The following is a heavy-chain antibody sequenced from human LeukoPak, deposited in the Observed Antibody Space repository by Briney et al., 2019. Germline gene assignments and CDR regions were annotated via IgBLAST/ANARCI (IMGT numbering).Heavy chain of an antibody. CDR1: GFTFSSDS. CDR2: ISSSSSYI. J-gene: IGHJ4*02. D-gene: IGHD5-18*01. Sequence: PGGPLRLSCAASGFTFSSDSMNWVRQAPGKGLEWVSSISSSSSYIYYADSVKGRFTISRDNAKNSLYLQMNSLRAEDTAVYYCAREWIQTFDYWGQGTLVTVSS. V-gene: IGHV3-21*01. CDR3: AREWIQTFDY.